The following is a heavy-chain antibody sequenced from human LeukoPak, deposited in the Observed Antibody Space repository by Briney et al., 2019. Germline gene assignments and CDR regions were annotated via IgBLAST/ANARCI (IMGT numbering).Heavy chain of an antibody. Sequence: SETLSLTCAVYGGSFSGYYWSWIRQPPGKGLEWIGEINHSGSTNYNPSLKSRVTISVDTSKNQFSLKLSSVTAADTAVYYCARSGQYSYAWRRYYYYMDVWGKGTTVTISS. V-gene: IGHV4-34*01. CDR2: INHSGST. J-gene: IGHJ6*03. CDR1: GGSFSGYY. D-gene: IGHD5-18*01. CDR3: ARSGQYSYAWRRYYYYMDV.